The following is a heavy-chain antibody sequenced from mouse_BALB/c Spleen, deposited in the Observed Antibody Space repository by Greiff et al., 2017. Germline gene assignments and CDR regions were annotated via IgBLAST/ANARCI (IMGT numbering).Heavy chain of an antibody. J-gene: IGHJ3*01. CDR3: ATDSGAC. CDR1: GYTFTSYW. Sequence: LQQPGPELVRPGASVKLSCKASGYTFTSYWMHWVKQRPGQGLEWIGNIYPGSGSTNYDEKFKSKATLTVDTSSSTAYMQLSSLTSEDSAVYNCATDSGACGGQGARVTVAA. CDR2: IYPGSGST. V-gene: IGHV1S22*01.